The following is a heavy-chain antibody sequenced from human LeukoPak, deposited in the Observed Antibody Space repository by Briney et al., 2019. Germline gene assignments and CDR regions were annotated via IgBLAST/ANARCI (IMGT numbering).Heavy chain of an antibody. CDR1: GYTFTSYY. CDR2: INPSGGST. J-gene: IGHJ4*02. V-gene: IGHV1-46*01. Sequence: ASVKVSCKASGYTFTSYYMHWVRQAPGQGLEWMGIINPSGGSTSYAQKFQGRVTITADESTSTAYMELYSLRSEDTAVYYCARGQISYNRNDLAYCTSTTCFNFDYWGQGTLVTVSS. D-gene: IGHD2-2*01. CDR3: ARGQISYNRNDLAYCTSTTCFNFDY.